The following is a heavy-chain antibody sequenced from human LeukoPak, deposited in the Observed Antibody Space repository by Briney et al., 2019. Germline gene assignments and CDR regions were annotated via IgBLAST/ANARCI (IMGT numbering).Heavy chain of an antibody. D-gene: IGHD6-19*01. J-gene: IGHJ4*02. V-gene: IGHV1-8*01. CDR2: MNPNSGNT. Sequence: ASVKVSCKASGYTFTSCDINWVRQATGQGLEWMGWMNPNSGNTGYGQSFQGRITMTRDISIGTACMELSNLTSEDTAIYYCTRGSSGRRDNWGQGTLVTVSA. CDR1: GYTFTSCD. CDR3: TRGSSGRRDN.